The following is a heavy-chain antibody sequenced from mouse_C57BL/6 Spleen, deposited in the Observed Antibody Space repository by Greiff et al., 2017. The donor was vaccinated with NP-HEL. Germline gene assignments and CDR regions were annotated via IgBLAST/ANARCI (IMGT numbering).Heavy chain of an antibody. D-gene: IGHD1-1*01. V-gene: IGHV1-53*01. J-gene: IGHJ3*01. CDR3: ARCHYYGSSWFAY. CDR2: INPSNGGT. CDR1: GYTFTSYW. Sequence: VQLQQPGTELVKPGASVKLSCKASGYTFTSYWMHWVKQRPGQGLEWIGNINPSNGGTNYNEKFKSKATLTVDKSSSTAYMPLSSLTSEDSAVYYCARCHYYGSSWFAYWGQGTLVTVSA.